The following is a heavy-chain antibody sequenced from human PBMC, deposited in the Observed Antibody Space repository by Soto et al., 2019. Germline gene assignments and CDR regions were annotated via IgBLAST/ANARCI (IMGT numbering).Heavy chain of an antibody. Sequence: QVQLVESGGGVVQPGRSLRLSCAASGFTFSNYAIHWVRQAPGKGLEWVAVIAHDGSYKFYADSVKGRFTISRDNSDNTLHLQLSSLRVEDTAVYYWSGERTSDGRSFLTYHGLDVWGQGATVTVSS. CDR3: SGERTSDGRSFLTYHGLDV. CDR1: GFTFSNYA. V-gene: IGHV3-30-3*01. CDR2: IAHDGSYK. J-gene: IGHJ6*02. D-gene: IGHD2-15*01.